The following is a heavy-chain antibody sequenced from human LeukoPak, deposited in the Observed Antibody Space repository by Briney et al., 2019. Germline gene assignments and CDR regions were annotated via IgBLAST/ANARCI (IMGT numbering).Heavy chain of an antibody. Sequence: GGSLRLSCAASGFTFSSYAMSWVRQAPGKGLEWVSVISGSGGSTYYADSVKGRFTISRDNSKNTLYLQMNSLRAEDTAVYYCAKVRGVIIARYYFDYWGQGPLVTVSS. CDR2: ISGSGGST. J-gene: IGHJ4*02. D-gene: IGHD3-10*01. V-gene: IGHV3-23*01. CDR1: GFTFSSYA. CDR3: AKVRGVIIARYYFDY.